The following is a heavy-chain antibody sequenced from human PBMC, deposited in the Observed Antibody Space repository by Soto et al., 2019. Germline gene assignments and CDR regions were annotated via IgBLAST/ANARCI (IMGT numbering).Heavy chain of an antibody. CDR3: ARVGLKLRFLEWLLHLDV. D-gene: IGHD3-3*01. J-gene: IGHJ6*02. CDR1: GGSFSGYY. CDR2: INHSGST. V-gene: IGHV4-34*01. Sequence: QVQLQQWGAGLLKPSETLSLTCAVYGGSFSGYYWSWIRQPPGKGLEWIGEINHSGSTNYNPSLKCRVTISVDTSKNQFSLKLSSVTAADTAVYYCARVGLKLRFLEWLLHLDVWGQGTTVTVSS.